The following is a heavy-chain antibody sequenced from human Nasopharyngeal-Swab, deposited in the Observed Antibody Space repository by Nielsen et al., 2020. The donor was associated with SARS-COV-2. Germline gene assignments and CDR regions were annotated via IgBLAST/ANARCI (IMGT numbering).Heavy chain of an antibody. J-gene: IGHJ3*02. CDR3: ARPLKQWLGGDAFDI. D-gene: IGHD6-19*01. Sequence: SLNISCKGSGYSFTSYWIGWLRQMPGKGLEWMGIIYPGDSDTRYSPSFQGQVTISADKSISTAYLQWSSLKASDTAMYYCARPLKQWLGGDAFDIWGQGTMVTVSS. V-gene: IGHV5-51*01. CDR2: IYPGDSDT. CDR1: GYSFTSYW.